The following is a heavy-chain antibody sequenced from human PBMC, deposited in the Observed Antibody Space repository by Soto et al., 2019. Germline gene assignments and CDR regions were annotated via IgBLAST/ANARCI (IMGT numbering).Heavy chain of an antibody. Sequence: QVQLVQSGAEVKTPGSSVKVSCKASGGIFTRYDIRWVRQAPGQGLEWMGAIIPIFGTANYAQKFQGRVTITADATTSTAYMELSSLRSEDTAMYYCAINEGRDVSTFYYWGQGTLVTVSS. CDR2: IIPIFGTA. J-gene: IGHJ4*02. V-gene: IGHV1-69*01. D-gene: IGHD3-10*02. CDR1: GGIFTRYD. CDR3: AINEGRDVSTFYY.